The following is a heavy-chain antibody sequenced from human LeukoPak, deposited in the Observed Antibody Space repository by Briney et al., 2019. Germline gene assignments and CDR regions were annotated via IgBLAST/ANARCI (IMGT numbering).Heavy chain of an antibody. D-gene: IGHD2-15*01. CDR3: AREGGSGPSEVY. CDR1: GYTFTGYY. V-gene: IGHV1-2*02. Sequence: ASVKVSCKASGYTFTGYYMHWVRQAPGQGLEWMGWINPDSGGTNYAQKFQGRVTMTRDTSISTAYMELSSLRSEDTAVYYCAREGGSGPSEVYWGQGTLVTVSS. J-gene: IGHJ4*02. CDR2: INPDSGGT.